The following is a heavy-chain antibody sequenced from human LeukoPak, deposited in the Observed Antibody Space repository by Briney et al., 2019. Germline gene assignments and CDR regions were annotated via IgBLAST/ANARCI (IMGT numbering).Heavy chain of an antibody. CDR2: INSDGSIT. CDR3: TRGGVDY. Sequence: AGGSLRLSCAASEFTFSSYWMHWVRQAPGKGLVWVSRINSDGSITTYADSVKGRFTISRDNAKNAVYLQMNSLRAEDTAVYYCTRGGVDYWGQGTLVTVSS. J-gene: IGHJ4*02. D-gene: IGHD3-10*01. CDR1: EFTFSSYW. V-gene: IGHV3-74*01.